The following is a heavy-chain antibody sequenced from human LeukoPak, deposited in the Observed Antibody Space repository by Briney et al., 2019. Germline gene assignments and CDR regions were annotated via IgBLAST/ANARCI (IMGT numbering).Heavy chain of an antibody. V-gene: IGHV4-39*01. Sequence: PSESLSLTCTVSGGSIGRGRYYSAWIRQPPGKGLEWIGSIYNSWSTSYNPSLKSRVAMSVDTSKKQFSLRLISVTAADTAVYYCARNITSLIPAGYFDYWGQGTLVAVSS. CDR2: IYNSWST. CDR1: GGSIGRGRYY. D-gene: IGHD2-2*01. J-gene: IGHJ4*02. CDR3: ARNITSLIPAGYFDY.